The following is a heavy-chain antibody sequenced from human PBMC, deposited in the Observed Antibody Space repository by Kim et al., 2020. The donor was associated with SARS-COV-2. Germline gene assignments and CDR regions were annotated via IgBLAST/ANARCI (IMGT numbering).Heavy chain of an antibody. CDR3: ARQGNLLTYYYYYYMDV. CDR2: IYYSGST. J-gene: IGHJ6*03. Sequence: SETLSLTCTVSGGSISSSSYYWGWIRQPPGKGLEWIGSIYYSGSTYYNPSLKSRVTISVDTSKNQFSLKLSSVTAADTAVYYCARQGNLLTYYYYYYMDVWGKGTTVTVSS. CDR1: GGSISSSSYY. D-gene: IGHD2-8*02. V-gene: IGHV4-39*01.